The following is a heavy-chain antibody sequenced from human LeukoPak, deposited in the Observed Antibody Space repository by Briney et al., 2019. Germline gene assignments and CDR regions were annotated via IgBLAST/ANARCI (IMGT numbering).Heavy chain of an antibody. CDR3: ARGQPMVRGVTNDAFDI. Sequence: GRSLRLSCAASGFTFSSYAMHWVRQAPGKGLEWVAVISYDGSNKYYADSVKGRFTISRDNSKNTLYLQMNSLRAEDTAVYYCARGQPMVRGVTNDAFDIWGQGTMVTVSS. CDR2: ISYDGSNK. CDR1: GFTFSSYA. J-gene: IGHJ3*02. V-gene: IGHV3-30*04. D-gene: IGHD3-10*01.